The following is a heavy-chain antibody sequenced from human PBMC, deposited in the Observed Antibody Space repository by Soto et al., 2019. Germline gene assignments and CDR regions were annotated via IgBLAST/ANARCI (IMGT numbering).Heavy chain of an antibody. Sequence: EVQLLESGGGSIQPGGSLRLSCEASGFTFSRYAMSWVRQAPGMGLEWVSAIVGTGYTSYYADSVKGRFTISRDNSKKTLYLQMNSLRVEDTAKYYCAKGFRSLEWYSLAPFDYWGQGALVTVSS. J-gene: IGHJ4*02. V-gene: IGHV3-23*01. D-gene: IGHD3-3*01. CDR1: GFTFSRYA. CDR2: IVGTGYTS. CDR3: AKGFRSLEWYSLAPFDY.